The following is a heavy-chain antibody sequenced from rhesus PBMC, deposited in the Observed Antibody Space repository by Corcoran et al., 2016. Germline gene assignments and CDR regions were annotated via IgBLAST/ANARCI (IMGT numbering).Heavy chain of an antibody. D-gene: IGHD4-23*01. CDR2: ISGSGGGT. J-gene: IGHJ4*01. V-gene: IGHV4-106*01. Sequence: QVQLQESGPGLVKPSETMSLTCAVSGGSISDDYYWNWIRQPPGKGLEWFGYISGSGGGTNYKPPLTNRVTIQRDTYKNKFSLKLNSVTAADTAVYYCARGSNSPAYWGQGVLVTVSS. CDR1: GGSISDDYY. CDR3: ARGSNSPAY.